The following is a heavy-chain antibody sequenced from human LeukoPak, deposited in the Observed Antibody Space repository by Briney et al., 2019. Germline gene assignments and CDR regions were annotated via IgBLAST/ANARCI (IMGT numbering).Heavy chain of an antibody. D-gene: IGHD1-26*01. J-gene: IGHJ4*02. V-gene: IGHV1-2*02. CDR1: GYTFTAFL. CDR2: IHPNSGGT. CDR3: AREGLGATKNFDY. Sequence: ASVKVSCKASGYTFTAFLMHWVRQAPGQGLEWMGCIHPNSGGTKYAQKFQGRVTMTRDTSINTAYMDLDRLISDDAAVYYCAREGLGATKNFDYWGQGTPVIVSS.